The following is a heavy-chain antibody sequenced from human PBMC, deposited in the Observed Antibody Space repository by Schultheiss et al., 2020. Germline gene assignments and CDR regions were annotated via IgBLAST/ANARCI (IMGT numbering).Heavy chain of an antibody. CDR2: INHSGST. CDR3: VRVCRASQSCYFDS. V-gene: IGHV4-34*01. CDR1: GGSFSGYY. Sequence: SETLSLTCAVYGGSFSGYYWSWIRQPPGKGLEWIGEINHSGSTNYNPSLKSRVTISVDTSKNQFSLKLSSVTAADTAVYYCVRVCRASQSCYFDSWGQGTLVTVYS. J-gene: IGHJ4*02.